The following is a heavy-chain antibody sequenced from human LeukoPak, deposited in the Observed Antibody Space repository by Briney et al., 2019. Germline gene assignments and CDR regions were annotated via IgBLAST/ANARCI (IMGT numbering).Heavy chain of an antibody. Sequence: ASVKVSCKASGYTFTGYYMHWVRQAPGQGLEWMGWINPNSGGTNYAQEFQGRVTMTRDTSISTAYMELSRLRSDDTAVYYCARDTGSNWFDPWGQGTLVTVSS. CDR1: GYTFTGYY. D-gene: IGHD4-17*01. CDR2: INPNSGGT. V-gene: IGHV1-2*02. J-gene: IGHJ5*02. CDR3: ARDTGSNWFDP.